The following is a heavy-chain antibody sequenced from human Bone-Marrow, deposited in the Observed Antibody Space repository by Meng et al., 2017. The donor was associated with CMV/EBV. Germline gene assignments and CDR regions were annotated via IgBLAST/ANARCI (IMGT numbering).Heavy chain of an antibody. CDR1: FTFSSYA. CDR3: AKGITIFGVGPGYFDY. CDR2: ISGSGGST. Sequence: FTFSSYAMSWVRQAPGKGLEWVSAISGSGGSTYYADSVKGRFTISRDNSKNTLYLQMNSLRAEDTAVYYCAKGITIFGVGPGYFDYWGQGTLVTVSS. D-gene: IGHD3-3*01. V-gene: IGHV3-23*01. J-gene: IGHJ4*02.